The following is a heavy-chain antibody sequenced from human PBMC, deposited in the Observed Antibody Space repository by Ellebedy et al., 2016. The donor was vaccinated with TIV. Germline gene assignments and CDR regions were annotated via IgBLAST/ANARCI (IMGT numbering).Heavy chain of an antibody. V-gene: IGHV3-30*03. Sequence: GGSLRLSCAASGFSFSSYGMHWVRQAPGKGLEWVAVISDDGSNKNYAEYVKGRFSISRDTSKNTLYLQMNSLRAEDTAVYYCARDTCSSSCPGYYYYYGMDVWGQGTTVTVSS. D-gene: IGHD2-2*01. CDR3: ARDTCSSSCPGYYYYYGMDV. CDR1: GFSFSSYG. J-gene: IGHJ6*02. CDR2: ISDDGSNK.